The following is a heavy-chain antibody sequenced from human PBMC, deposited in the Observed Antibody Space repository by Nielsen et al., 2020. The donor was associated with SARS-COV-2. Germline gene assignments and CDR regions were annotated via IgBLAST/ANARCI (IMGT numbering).Heavy chain of an antibody. CDR3: ARRLRYFDWSIYYYYGMDV. J-gene: IGHJ6*02. Sequence: VRQAPGKGLEWVAVISYDGDNKYYADSVKGRFTISRDNSKKTPYLQMNSLRAEDTAVYYCARRLRYFDWSIYYYYGMDVWGQGTTVTVSS. CDR2: ISYDGDNK. D-gene: IGHD3-9*01. V-gene: IGHV3-33*05.